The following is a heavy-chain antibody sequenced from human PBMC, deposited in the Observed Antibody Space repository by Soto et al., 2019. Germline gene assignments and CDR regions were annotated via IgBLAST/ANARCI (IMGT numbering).Heavy chain of an antibody. J-gene: IGHJ6*02. V-gene: IGHV3-33*01. CDR2: LLYDGSNN. D-gene: IGHD5-12*01. CDR1: GFTFSSYG. CDR3: ARDFLEMATIYGMDV. Sequence: GGSLRLSCAASGFTFSSYGMHWVRQAPGNVLELVAVLLYDGSNNFYADSVKGRFSISRDNSKNTLYLQINSLRAEDTALYYCARDFLEMATIYGMDVWGQGTTVTVSS.